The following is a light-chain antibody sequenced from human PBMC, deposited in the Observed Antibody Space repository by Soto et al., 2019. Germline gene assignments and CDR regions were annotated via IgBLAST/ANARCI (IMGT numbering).Light chain of an antibody. CDR3: QQRNSYPRT. Sequence: IQMTQSPSSLSASVGDRVTITCRASQGIRNDLDWFQQKPGKAPKLLIYAASSLQSGVPSRFSGSGSETEFTLTITSLQPEDSATYYCQQRNSYPRTFGQGTKVDIK. J-gene: IGKJ2*01. V-gene: IGKV1-17*01. CDR1: QGIRND. CDR2: AAS.